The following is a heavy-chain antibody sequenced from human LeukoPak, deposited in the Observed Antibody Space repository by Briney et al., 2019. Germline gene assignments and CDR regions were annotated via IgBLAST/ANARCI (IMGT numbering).Heavy chain of an antibody. CDR3: ARYGGNSVASFDY. V-gene: IGHV4-59*12. CDR1: GGSISSYY. D-gene: IGHD4-23*01. Sequence: SETLSLTCTVSGGSISSYYWSWIRQSPGKGLEWIGYIYYSGSTNYNPSLKGRVIISVDTSKNQFSLKLSSVTAADTAVYYCARYGGNSVASFDYWGQGTLVTVSS. CDR2: IYYSGST. J-gene: IGHJ4*02.